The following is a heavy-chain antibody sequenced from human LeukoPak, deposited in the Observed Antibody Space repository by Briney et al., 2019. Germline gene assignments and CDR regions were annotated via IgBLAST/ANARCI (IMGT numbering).Heavy chain of an antibody. CDR1: GFIVSDDY. CDR3: ASGGKYCTGGACYGD. Sequence: GGSLRLSCAASGFIVSDDYISWVRQTPGKGLEWVSVIYSGGATFYADSVKGRFTISRDNSKNTVHLQMNSLRAEDTAVYYCASGGKYCTGGACYGDWGQGTLATVSS. V-gene: IGHV3-53*01. J-gene: IGHJ4*02. CDR2: IYSGGAT. D-gene: IGHD2-8*02.